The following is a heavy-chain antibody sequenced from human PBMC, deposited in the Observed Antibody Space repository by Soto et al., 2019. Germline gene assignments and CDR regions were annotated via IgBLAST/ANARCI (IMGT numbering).Heavy chain of an antibody. D-gene: IGHD2-2*01. V-gene: IGHV4-34*01. CDR1: GGSFSGYY. CDR3: ARGYCSSTSCYYYYYGMDV. Sequence: SETLSLTCAVYGGSFSGYYWSWIRQPPGKGLEWIGEINHSGSTNYNPSLKSRVTISVDTSKNQFSLKLSSVTAADTAVYYCARGYCSSTSCYYYYYGMDVWGQGTTVTAP. CDR2: INHSGST. J-gene: IGHJ6*02.